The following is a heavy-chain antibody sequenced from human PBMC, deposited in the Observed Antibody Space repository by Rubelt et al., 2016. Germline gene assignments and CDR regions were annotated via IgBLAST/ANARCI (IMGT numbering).Heavy chain of an antibody. CDR3: ARVRYNYYGMDV. Sequence: QVQLQQWGAGLLKPSETLSLTCAVYGGSFSGYYWSWIRQPPGKGLEWIGEINHSGSTNYNPSLKSRVTISVDTSKNQFSLKLSSVTAADTAVYYCARVRYNYYGMDVWGQGTTVTVSS. CDR2: INHSGST. D-gene: IGHD1-14*01. CDR1: GGSFSGYY. J-gene: IGHJ6*02. V-gene: IGHV4-34*01.